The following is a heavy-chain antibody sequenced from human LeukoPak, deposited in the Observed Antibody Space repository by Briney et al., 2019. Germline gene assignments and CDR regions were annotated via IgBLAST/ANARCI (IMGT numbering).Heavy chain of an antibody. J-gene: IGHJ4*02. V-gene: IGHV3-21*01. CDR2: ISSSSSYI. CDR3: ARDYDILTGYLNPALDY. Sequence: GGSLRLSCAASGFTFSSYSMNGVRQAPGKGLEWVSSISSSSSYIYYADSVKGRFTISRDNAKNSLYLQMNSLRAEDTAVYYCARDYDILTGYLNPALDYWGQGTLVTVSS. CDR1: GFTFSSYS. D-gene: IGHD3-9*01.